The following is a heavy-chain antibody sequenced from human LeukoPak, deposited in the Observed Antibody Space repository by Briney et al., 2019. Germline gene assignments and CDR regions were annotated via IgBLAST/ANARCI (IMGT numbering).Heavy chain of an antibody. D-gene: IGHD2-2*01. CDR1: GGSFSGYF. J-gene: IGHJ5*01. CDR3: ARGKAPDYCSSTPCYKNNWFDS. V-gene: IGHV4-34*01. Sequence: SETLSLTCAVYGGSFSGYFWSWIRQPPGKGLEWIGEINQSGFSDYNPTLKSQVSMSVDTSKTQFSLTLNSVTAADTAVYYCARGKAPDYCSSTPCYKNNWFDSWGQGTLVTVSS. CDR2: INQSGFS.